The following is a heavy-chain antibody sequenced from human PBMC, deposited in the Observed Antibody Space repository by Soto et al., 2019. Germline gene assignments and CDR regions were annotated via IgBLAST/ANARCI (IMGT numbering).Heavy chain of an antibody. Sequence: PGGSLRLSYAVSGFTFSSFWMSWVRHAPGKGLEWVANIKQDGSEKYYVDSVKGRFTISRDNAKNSLYLQMNSLRAEDTALYYCARDLGIQLFLYGVDVWGQGTTVTVSS. CDR2: IKQDGSEK. CDR1: GFTFSSFW. D-gene: IGHD5-18*01. J-gene: IGHJ6*02. V-gene: IGHV3-7*01. CDR3: ARDLGIQLFLYGVDV.